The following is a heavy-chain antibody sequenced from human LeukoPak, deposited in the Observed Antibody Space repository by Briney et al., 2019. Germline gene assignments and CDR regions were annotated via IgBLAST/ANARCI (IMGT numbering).Heavy chain of an antibody. D-gene: IGHD3-10*01. Sequence: GGSLRLSCAASGFTFSSYAMSWVRQAPGKGLEWVSATSGSGGSTYYADSVKGRFTISRDNSKNTLYLQMNSLRAEDTAVYYCAKDYYGSGSYYNPYYYGMDVWGQGTTVTVSS. V-gene: IGHV3-23*01. J-gene: IGHJ6*02. CDR2: TSGSGGST. CDR3: AKDYYGSGSYYNPYYYGMDV. CDR1: GFTFSSYA.